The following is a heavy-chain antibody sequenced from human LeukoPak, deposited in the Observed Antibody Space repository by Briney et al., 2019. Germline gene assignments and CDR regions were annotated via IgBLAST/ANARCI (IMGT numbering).Heavy chain of an antibody. CDR3: AKGTTDYDASDPLDF. V-gene: IGHV3-23*01. CDR2: ITGSGDSA. Sequence: GGSLRLSCAASGFTFSSYAMTWVRQAPGEGLEWVSAITGSGDSAYDSDSVKGRFTISRDQSKSTVYLQMTSLRAEDTAVFYCAKGTTDYDASDPLDFWGQGTLVTVSS. J-gene: IGHJ4*02. D-gene: IGHD3-16*01. CDR1: GFTFSSYA.